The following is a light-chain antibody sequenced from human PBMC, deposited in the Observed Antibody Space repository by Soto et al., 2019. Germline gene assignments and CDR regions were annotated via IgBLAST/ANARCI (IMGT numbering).Light chain of an antibody. V-gene: IGKV3-20*01. CDR2: GAS. Sequence: EIVLTQSPGTLSLSPGERATLSCRASQSVSSSYLAWYQQKPGQAPRLLIYGASSRAPGIPDRFSGSGSGTDFTLTISSREPEDCAVYYCQQYDSSPLTFGGGPKVEIK. CDR3: QQYDSSPLT. CDR1: QSVSSSY. J-gene: IGKJ4*01.